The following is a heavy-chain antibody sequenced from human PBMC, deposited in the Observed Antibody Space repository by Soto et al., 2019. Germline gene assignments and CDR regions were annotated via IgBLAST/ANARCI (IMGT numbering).Heavy chain of an antibody. CDR1: GYTFADSG. D-gene: IGHD3-10*01. CDR3: ARVRGAAFVPFDF. J-gene: IGHJ4*02. V-gene: IGHV1-18*01. Sequence: QVQLVQSGGEVKKPGASVKVSCKASGYTFADSGISWVRQAPGQGLEWLGWSSAYNGDTEYAQKFQGRVTMTTDTSTSTAYMERRSLTSDDTAVYYCARVRGAAFVPFDFWGQGTRVTVSS. CDR2: SSAYNGDT.